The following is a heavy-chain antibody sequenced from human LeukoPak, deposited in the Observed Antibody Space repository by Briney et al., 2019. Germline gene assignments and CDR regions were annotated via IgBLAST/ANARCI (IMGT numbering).Heavy chain of an antibody. CDR1: GGSISSYY. CDR2: MYYSGTT. Sequence: PSETLSLTCTVSGGSISSYYWSWIRQPPGKGLEWIGYMYYSGTTNYNPSLKSRVTISVDTSKNQFSLKLSSVTAADTAVYYCARDGEHLGWFDPWGQGTLVTVPS. D-gene: IGHD3-3*02. CDR3: ARDGEHLGWFDP. J-gene: IGHJ5*02. V-gene: IGHV4-59*12.